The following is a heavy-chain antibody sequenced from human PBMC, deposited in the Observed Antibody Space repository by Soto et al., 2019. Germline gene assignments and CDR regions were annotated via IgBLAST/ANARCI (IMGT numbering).Heavy chain of an antibody. Sequence: GGSLRLSCAASGFTFNSFAMGWVRQSPGKGLEWVSAITGGGGDTYHADSLRGRFTISRDNTRNTLYLQMDNLQADDTAVFYCAKGSATSRPYYFDFWGQGTLVTVSS. CDR3: AKGSATSRPYYFDF. CDR2: ITGGGGDT. V-gene: IGHV3-23*01. J-gene: IGHJ4*02. CDR1: GFTFNSFA. D-gene: IGHD6-25*01.